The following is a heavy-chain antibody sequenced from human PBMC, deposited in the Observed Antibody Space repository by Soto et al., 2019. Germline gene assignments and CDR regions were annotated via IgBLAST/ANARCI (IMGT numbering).Heavy chain of an antibody. J-gene: IGHJ5*02. CDR3: ARVGGILEWLFRRDNWFDP. CDR1: GGSISSYY. CDR2: IYYSGST. V-gene: IGHV4-59*01. Sequence: SETLSLTCTVSGGSISSYYWSWIRQPPGKGLEWIGYIYYSGSTNYNPSLKSRVTISVDTSKNQFSLKLSSVTAADTAVYYCARVGGILEWLFRRDNWFDPWGQGTLVTVSS. D-gene: IGHD3-3*01.